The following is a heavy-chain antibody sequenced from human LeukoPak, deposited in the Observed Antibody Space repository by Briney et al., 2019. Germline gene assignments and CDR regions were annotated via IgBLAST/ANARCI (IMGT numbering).Heavy chain of an antibody. V-gene: IGHV1-18*01. CDR1: GYTFTSYG. J-gene: IGHJ1*01. CDR2: ISAYNGNT. CDR3: ARDRRDWYYYDSSGQFQH. Sequence: GASVKVSCKASGYTFTSYGISWVRQAPGQGLEWMGWISAYNGNTNYAQKLQGRVTMTTDTSTSTAYMELRSLRSDDTAVYYCARDRRDWYYYDSSGQFQHWGQGTLVTVSS. D-gene: IGHD3-22*01.